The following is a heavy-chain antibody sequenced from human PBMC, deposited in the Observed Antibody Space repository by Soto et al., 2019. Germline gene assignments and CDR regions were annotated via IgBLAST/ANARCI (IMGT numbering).Heavy chain of an antibody. CDR3: STLGSYYALGAFAI. CDR1: GFTFSDYY. V-gene: IGHV3-11*01. J-gene: IGHJ3*02. Sequence: PGGSLRLSCAASGFTFSDYYMSWIRQAPGKGLEWVSYISSSGSTIYYADSVKGRFTISRDNAKNSLYLQMNSLRAEDTAVYYCSTLGSYYALGAFAIWGQGTMVTVSS. D-gene: IGHD1-26*01. CDR2: ISSSGSTI.